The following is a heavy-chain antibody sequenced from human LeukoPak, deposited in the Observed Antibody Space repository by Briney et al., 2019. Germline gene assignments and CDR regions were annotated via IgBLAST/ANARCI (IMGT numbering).Heavy chain of an antibody. CDR3: ARGYSSGLHFDY. D-gene: IGHD6-19*01. CDR2: ISYDGSNK. V-gene: IGHV3-30-3*01. Sequence: PGRSLRLPCAASGFTFSTYRMHWVRQAPGKGLEWVAVISYDGSNKYYADSVKGRFTISRDNSKNTLYLQMNSLRAEDTAVYYCARGYSSGLHFDYWGQGTLVTVSS. CDR1: GFTFSTYR. J-gene: IGHJ4*02.